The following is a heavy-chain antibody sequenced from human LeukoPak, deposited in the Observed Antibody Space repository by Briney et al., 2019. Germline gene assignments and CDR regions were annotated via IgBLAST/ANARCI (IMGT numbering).Heavy chain of an antibody. D-gene: IGHD6-13*01. Sequence: GPSLTLSCAASGFTFNAYAMSWVRQAPGKGLEWVSAVSRLGGTAYYAGSAKGRFTISRDDSKNTVYLQMNSLRVEDTALYYCVKHVGSRWSNNRFDPWGQGTLVTVSS. CDR3: VKHVGSRWSNNRFDP. CDR1: GFTFNAYA. J-gene: IGHJ5*02. V-gene: IGHV3-23*01. CDR2: VSRLGGTA.